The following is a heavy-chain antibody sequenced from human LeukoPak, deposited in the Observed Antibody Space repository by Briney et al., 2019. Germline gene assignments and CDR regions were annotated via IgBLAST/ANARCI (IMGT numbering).Heavy chain of an antibody. J-gene: IGHJ5*02. Sequence: SETLSLTCTVSGGSISSYYWSWIRQPPGKGLEWIGYIYYSGSTNYNPSLKSRVTISVDTSKNQFSLKLISVTAADTAVYYWARSPQGTATTANWLDPWGQGTLVTVSS. CDR1: GGSISSYY. D-gene: IGHD4-17*01. CDR3: ARSPQGTATTANWLDP. CDR2: IYYSGST. V-gene: IGHV4-59*12.